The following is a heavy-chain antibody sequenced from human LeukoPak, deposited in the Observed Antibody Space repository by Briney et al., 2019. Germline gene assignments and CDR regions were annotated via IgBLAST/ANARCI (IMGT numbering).Heavy chain of an antibody. CDR2: INDSGST. D-gene: IGHD6-19*01. V-gene: IGHV4-34*01. J-gene: IGHJ3*02. CDR3: ARDGSIAVAGTRGHAFDI. Sequence: PSETLSLTCAVYGGSFSGYCWTWIRQPPGKGLEWIGEINDSGSTNYNPSLKSRVTISVDTSKNQFSLKLSSVTAADTAVYYCARDGSIAVAGTRGHAFDIWGQGTMVTVSS. CDR1: GGSFSGYC.